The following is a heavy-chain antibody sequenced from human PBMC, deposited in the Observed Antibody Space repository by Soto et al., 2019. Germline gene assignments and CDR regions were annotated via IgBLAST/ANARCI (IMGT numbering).Heavy chain of an antibody. V-gene: IGHV1-69*13. CDR2: IIPIFGTA. CDR1: GGTFSSYS. Sequence: SGKVSCKSSGGTFSSYSIICVRQAPGQGLEWMGGIIPIFGTANYAQKFQGRVTITAYESTSTAYMELCSLRSEDTAVYYCSRGGELATKSVSSSWGQRSLVTVSS. J-gene: IGHJ1*01. CDR3: SRGGELATKSVSSS. D-gene: IGHD5-12*01.